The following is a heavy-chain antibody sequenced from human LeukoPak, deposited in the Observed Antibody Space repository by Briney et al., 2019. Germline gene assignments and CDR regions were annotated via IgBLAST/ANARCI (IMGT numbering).Heavy chain of an antibody. CDR2: INPSGGST. Sequence: ASVTVSCKASGYTFTSYYMHWVRQAPGQGLEWMGIINPSGGSTSYAQKFQGRVTMTRDTSTSTVYMELSSLRSEDTAVYYCARTRADVLRYFDWSLDYWGQGTLVTVSS. CDR3: ARTRADVLRYFDWSLDY. CDR1: GYTFTSYY. D-gene: IGHD3-9*01. V-gene: IGHV1-46*01. J-gene: IGHJ4*02.